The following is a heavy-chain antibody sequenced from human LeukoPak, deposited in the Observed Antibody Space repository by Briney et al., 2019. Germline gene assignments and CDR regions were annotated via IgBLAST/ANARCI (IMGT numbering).Heavy chain of an antibody. V-gene: IGHV3-53*01. CDR2: IYSGDST. CDR3: ATVSGGDYFDY. CDR1: GFTVSGDS. D-gene: IGHD3-10*01. Sequence: GGSLRLSCAASGFTVSGDSMSWVRQAPGKGLEWVSLIYSGDSTYYADSVKGRFTISRDNSKNTLYLQMNSLRAEDTAMYYCATVSGGDYFDYRGQGTLVTVSS. J-gene: IGHJ4*02.